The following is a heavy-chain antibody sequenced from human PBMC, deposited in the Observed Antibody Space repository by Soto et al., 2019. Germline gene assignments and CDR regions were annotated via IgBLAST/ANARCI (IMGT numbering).Heavy chain of an antibody. CDR3: AMLVQEDNGMDV. CDR1: GFIFSRYA. J-gene: IGHJ6*02. CDR2: ISHDGSNE. D-gene: IGHD3-10*01. V-gene: IGHV3-30*03. Sequence: QVQLVESGGGVVQPGRSLRLSCAASGFIFSRYAMHWVRQAPGKGLEWVAVISHDGSNEYYADSMEGRFTISRDNSKNTLDVQMNSLRVEDTAVYYCAMLVQEDNGMDVWGQGTTVTVSS.